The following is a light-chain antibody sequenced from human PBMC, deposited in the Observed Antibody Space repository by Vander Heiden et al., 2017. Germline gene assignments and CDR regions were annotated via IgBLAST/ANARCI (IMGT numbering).Light chain of an antibody. V-gene: IGKV3-20*01. CDR3: QQYGSSPRT. J-gene: IGKJ2*01. CDR2: GAS. Sequence: EIVLTQSPGTLSLSPGERATLSCRASQSVSSSYLVWYQQKPGQAPRLLIYGASSRATGIPDRFSGSGSGTDFTLTINRLEPEDFAVYYCQQYGSSPRTFGQGTKLEIK. CDR1: QSVSSSY.